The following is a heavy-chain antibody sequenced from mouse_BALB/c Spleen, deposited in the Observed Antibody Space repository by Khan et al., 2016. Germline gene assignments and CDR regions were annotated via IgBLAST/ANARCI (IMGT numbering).Heavy chain of an antibody. D-gene: IGHD1-2*01. CDR1: GFTFNTNA. Sequence: EVQLVETGGGLVQPKGSLKLSCAASGFTFNTNAMNWVRQAPGKGLEWVARISSKSNNYATYYADSVKDRFTISTAAPQRILHLQTNNPKTADTAMDYGVRDCWYYGRGGCFDVGGAGTTVTVSS. J-gene: IGHJ1*01. CDR3: VRDCWYYGRGGCFDV. V-gene: IGHV10S3*01. CDR2: ISSKSNNYAT.